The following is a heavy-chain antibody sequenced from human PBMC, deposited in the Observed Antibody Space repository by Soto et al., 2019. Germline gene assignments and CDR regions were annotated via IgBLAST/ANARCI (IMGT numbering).Heavy chain of an antibody. D-gene: IGHD5-12*01. CDR2: ISGSGGST. Sequence: GGSLRLSCAASGFTFSSYAMSWVRQAPGKGLEWVSAISGSGGSTYYADSVKGRFTISRDNSKNTLYLQMNSLRAEDTAVYYCAKSGGGYSGYDGDYYYYMDVWGKGTMVTVSS. CDR1: GFTFSSYA. CDR3: AKSGGGYSGYDGDYYYYMDV. V-gene: IGHV3-23*01. J-gene: IGHJ6*03.